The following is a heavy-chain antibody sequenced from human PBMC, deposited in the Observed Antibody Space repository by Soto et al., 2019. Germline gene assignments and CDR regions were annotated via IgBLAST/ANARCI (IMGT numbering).Heavy chain of an antibody. CDR2: IVVGSGNT. V-gene: IGHV1-58*02. Sequence: SVKVSCKASGFTFTSSAMQWVRQARGQRLEWIGWIVVGSGNTNYAQKFQERVTITRDMSTSTAYMELSSLRSEDTAVYYCARDNRRNYYYYGMDVWGQGTTVTVSS. D-gene: IGHD3-16*02. J-gene: IGHJ6*02. CDR3: ARDNRRNYYYYGMDV. CDR1: GFTFTSSA.